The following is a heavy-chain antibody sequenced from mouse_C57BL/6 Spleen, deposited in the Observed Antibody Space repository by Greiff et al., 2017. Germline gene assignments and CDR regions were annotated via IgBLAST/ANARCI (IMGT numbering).Heavy chain of an antibody. CDR2: INPNYGTT. V-gene: IGHV1-39*01. Sequence: EVQVVESGPELVKPGASVKISCKASGYSFTDYNMNWVKQSNGKSLEWIGVINPNYGTTSYNQKFKGKATLTVDQSSSTAYMQLNSLTSEDSAVYYCARGGYYGNYGIYAMDYWGQGTSVTVSS. CDR1: GYSFTDYN. D-gene: IGHD2-1*01. J-gene: IGHJ4*01. CDR3: ARGGYYGNYGIYAMDY.